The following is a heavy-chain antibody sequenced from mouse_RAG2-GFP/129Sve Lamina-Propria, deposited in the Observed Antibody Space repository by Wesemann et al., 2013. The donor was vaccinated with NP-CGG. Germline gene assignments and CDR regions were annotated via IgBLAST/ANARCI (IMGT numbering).Heavy chain of an antibody. D-gene: IGHD2-1*01. Sequence: EVKLLQSGGGLVQPGGSLKLSCAASGIDFSRYWMSWVRRAPGKGLEWIGEINPDSSTINYAPSLKDKFIISRDNAKNTLYLQMXKVRSEDTALYYCARCGNYAWFAYWGQGTLVTVSA. J-gene: IGHJ3*01. V-gene: IGHV4-1*01. CDR2: INPDSSTI. CDR3: ARCGNYAWFAY. CDR1: GIDFSRYW.